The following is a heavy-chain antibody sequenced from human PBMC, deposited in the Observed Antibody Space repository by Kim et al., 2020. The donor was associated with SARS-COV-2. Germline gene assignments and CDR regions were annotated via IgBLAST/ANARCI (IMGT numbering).Heavy chain of an antibody. CDR1: GGSISSYY. J-gene: IGHJ3*02. Sequence: SETLSLTCTASGGSISSYYWSWIRQPPGKGLEWIGYIYYSGSTNYNPSLKSRVTISVDTSKNQFSLKLSSVTAADTAVYYCARQGYCSSTSCYRADAFAIWGQGTMVTVSS. V-gene: IGHV4-59*08. CDR2: IYYSGST. D-gene: IGHD2-2*02. CDR3: ARQGYCSSTSCYRADAFAI.